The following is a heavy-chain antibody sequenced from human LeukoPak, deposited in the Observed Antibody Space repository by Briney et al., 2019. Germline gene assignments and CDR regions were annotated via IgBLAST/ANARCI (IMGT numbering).Heavy chain of an antibody. V-gene: IGHV5-51*01. J-gene: IGHJ5*02. CDR1: GYRFANYW. D-gene: IGHD3-10*01. CDR3: ARSAGPWFGESEYWFDP. Sequence: PGESLKISCKGSGYRFANYWIGWVRQMPGKGLGWMGIIYPGDSDTRYSPSFQGQVTISADKSISTAYLQWSSLKASDTAMYYCARSAGPWFGESEYWFDPWGQGTLVTVSS. CDR2: IYPGDSDT.